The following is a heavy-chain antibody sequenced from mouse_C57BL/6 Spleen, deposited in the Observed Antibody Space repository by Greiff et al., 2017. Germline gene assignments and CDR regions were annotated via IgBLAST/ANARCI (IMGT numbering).Heavy chain of an antibody. CDR2: ISYDGSN. Sequence: EVQLQESGPGLVKPSQSLSLTCSVTGYSITSGYYWNWIRQFPGNKLEWMGYISYDGSNNYNPSLKNRISITRDTSKHQFFLKLNSVTTEDTATYYCARGGVRAMDYWGQGTSVTVSS. J-gene: IGHJ4*01. D-gene: IGHD2-13*01. CDR1: GYSITSGYY. V-gene: IGHV3-6*01. CDR3: ARGGVRAMDY.